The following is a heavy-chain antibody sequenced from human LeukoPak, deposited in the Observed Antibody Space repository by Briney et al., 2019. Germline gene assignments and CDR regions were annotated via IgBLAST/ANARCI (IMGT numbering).Heavy chain of an antibody. CDR2: MSGSGDTT. V-gene: IGHV3-23*01. Sequence: GGSLRLSCAASGFTFGTHAMTWVRQAPGKGLEWVSGMSGSGDTTYYADSVKGRFTISRDNSKNTLFLQMNSLRAEDTAVYYCAKLASISGWYVYYFDYWGQGTLVTVS. D-gene: IGHD6-19*01. J-gene: IGHJ4*02. CDR3: AKLASISGWYVYYFDY. CDR1: GFTFGTHA.